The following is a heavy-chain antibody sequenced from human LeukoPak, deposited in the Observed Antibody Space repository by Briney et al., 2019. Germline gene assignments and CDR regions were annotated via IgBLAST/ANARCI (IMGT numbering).Heavy chain of an antibody. V-gene: IGHV1-8*01. D-gene: IGHD6-13*01. J-gene: IGHJ4*02. CDR3: ASTSGYSSSWYERDDY. CDR1: VYTFTSYD. CDR2: MNPNSGNT. Sequence: ASVKVSCKASVYTFTSYDINWVRQATGQGLEWMGWMNPNSGNTGYAQKFQGRVTMTRNTSISTAYMELSSLRSEDTAVYYCASTSGYSSSWYERDDYWGQGTLVTVSS.